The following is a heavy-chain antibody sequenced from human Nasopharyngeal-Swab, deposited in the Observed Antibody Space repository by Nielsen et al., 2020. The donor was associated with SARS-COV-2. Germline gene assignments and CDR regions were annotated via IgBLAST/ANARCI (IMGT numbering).Heavy chain of an antibody. V-gene: IGHV1-2*06. Sequence: ASVKVSCKASGYTFTGYYMHWVRQAPGQGLEWMARINPNSGGTNYAQKFQGRVTMTRDTSISTAYMELSRLRSDDTAVYYCARDWEQQHDAFDIWGQGTMVTVSS. J-gene: IGHJ3*02. CDR1: GYTFTGYY. CDR3: ARDWEQQHDAFDI. CDR2: INPNSGGT. D-gene: IGHD6-13*01.